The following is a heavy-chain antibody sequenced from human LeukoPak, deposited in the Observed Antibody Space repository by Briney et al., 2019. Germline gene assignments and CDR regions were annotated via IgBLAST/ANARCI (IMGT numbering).Heavy chain of an antibody. CDR1: GYTFTGYY. D-gene: IGHD3-16*01. V-gene: IGHV1-2*02. CDR2: INPNSGGT. Sequence: ASVKVSCKASGYTFTGYYMHWVRQAPGQGLEWMGWINPNSGGTNYAQKFQGRVTMTRDTSISTAYMELSRLRSDDTAVYYCARYDHLYNWFDPWGQGTLVTVSS. CDR3: ARYDHLYNWFDP. J-gene: IGHJ5*02.